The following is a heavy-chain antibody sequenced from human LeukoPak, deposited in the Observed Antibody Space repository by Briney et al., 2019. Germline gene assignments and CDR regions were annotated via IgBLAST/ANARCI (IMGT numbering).Heavy chain of an antibody. Sequence: PKASVKVSCKASGYTYTNYGISWVRQAPGQGLEWMGWISPYNGNTHYAQKFQGRVTMTTDTSTSTVYMELGSLRSDDTAVYYRAGLGYGANFIHYWGQGTLVTVSS. CDR1: GYTYTNYG. CDR2: ISPYNGNT. CDR3: AGLGYGANFIHY. J-gene: IGHJ4*02. V-gene: IGHV1-18*01. D-gene: IGHD4-23*01.